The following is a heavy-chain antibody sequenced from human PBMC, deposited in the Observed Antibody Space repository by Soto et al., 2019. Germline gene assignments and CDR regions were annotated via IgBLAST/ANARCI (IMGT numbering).Heavy chain of an antibody. J-gene: IGHJ4*02. CDR1: GGSISSGGYY. CDR3: ASSTRQHRAPHYFDY. D-gene: IGHD6-6*01. V-gene: IGHV4-31*03. Sequence: PSETLSLTCTVSGGSISSGGYYWSWSRQHPGKGLEWIGYIYYSGSTYYNPSLKSRVTISVDTSKNQFSLKLSSVTAADTAVYYCASSTRQHRAPHYFDYWGQGTLVTVSS. CDR2: IYYSGST.